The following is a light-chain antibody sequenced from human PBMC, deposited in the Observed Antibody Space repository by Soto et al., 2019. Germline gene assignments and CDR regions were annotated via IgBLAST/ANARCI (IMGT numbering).Light chain of an antibody. CDR1: SSDVGSYNR. V-gene: IGLV2-18*02. CDR3: SSYTSSGTWV. CDR2: QVS. J-gene: IGLJ3*02. Sequence: QSALTQPPSVSGSPGQSVTISCTGTSSDVGSYNRVSWYQQPPGTAPKLMICQVSNRPSGVPDRFSGSKSGNTASLTISGLRAEDEADYYCSSYTSSGTWVFGGGTKLTVL.